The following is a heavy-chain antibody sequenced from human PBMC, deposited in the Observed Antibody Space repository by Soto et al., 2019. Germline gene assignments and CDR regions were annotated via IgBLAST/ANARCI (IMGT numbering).Heavy chain of an antibody. CDR3: ASDSTGWFDP. CDR2: FYTSGNT. D-gene: IGHD7-27*01. V-gene: IGHV4-4*07. J-gene: IGHJ5*02. Sequence: SETLSLTCTVSGGSVSSYYWSWIRQPAGKGLEWIGRFYTSGNTNYNPSLRSRVTMSLDTSKNQFSLKLSSVTAADTAVYFCASDSTGWFDPWGQGTLVTVSS. CDR1: GGSVSSYY.